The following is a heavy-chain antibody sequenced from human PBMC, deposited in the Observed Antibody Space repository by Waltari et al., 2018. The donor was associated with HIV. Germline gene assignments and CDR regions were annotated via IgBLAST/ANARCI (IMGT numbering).Heavy chain of an antibody. CDR1: GYTFIDFA. J-gene: IGHJ5*02. CDR2: INSKTVKP. V-gene: IGHV7-4-1*02. Sequence: QVQLVQSGSELKNPGASVKVSCKASGYTFIDFAINWLRQATGQGLEWMGWINSKTVKPTYVQGFTGRFVFSLDTSATTAHLEISSLKAEDTAVYYCAKTDWEDGSMRGFDPWGQGTLVTVSS. CDR3: AKTDWEDGSMRGFDP. D-gene: IGHD1-26*01.